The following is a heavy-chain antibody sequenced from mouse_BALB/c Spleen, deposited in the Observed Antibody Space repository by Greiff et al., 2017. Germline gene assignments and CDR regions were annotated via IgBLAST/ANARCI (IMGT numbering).Heavy chain of an antibody. V-gene: IGHV10S3*01. D-gene: IGHD1-1*01. CDR1: GFTFNTNA. Sequence: GGGLVQPKGSLKLSCAASGFTFNTNAMIWVRQAPGKGLEWVARIRSKSNNYATYYADSVKDRFTISRDDSQSMLYLQMNNLKTEDTAMYYCVRGTVRDAMDYWGQGTSVTVSS. J-gene: IGHJ4*01. CDR2: IRSKSNNYAT. CDR3: VRGTVRDAMDY.